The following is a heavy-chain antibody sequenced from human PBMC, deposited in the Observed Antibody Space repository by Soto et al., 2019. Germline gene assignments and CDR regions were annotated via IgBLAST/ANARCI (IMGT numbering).Heavy chain of an antibody. V-gene: IGHV1-2*04. CDR1: GYTFTGYY. CDR2: INPNSGGT. J-gene: IGHJ6*02. D-gene: IGHD1-1*01. CDR3: AGDLLKGQLSYGMDV. Sequence: ASVKVSCKASGYTFTGYYMHWVRQAPGQGLEWMGWINPNSGGTNYAQKFQGWVTMTRDTSISTAYMELSRLRSDDTAVYYCAGDLLKGQLSYGMDVWGQGTTVTVSS.